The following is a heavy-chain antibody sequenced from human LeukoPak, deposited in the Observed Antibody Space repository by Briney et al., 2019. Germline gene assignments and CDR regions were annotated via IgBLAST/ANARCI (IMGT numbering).Heavy chain of an antibody. CDR1: GFTFSDYY. Sequence: GGSLRLSCAASGFTFSDYYMSWIRQAPGKGLEWVSYISSSGSTVYYADSVKGRFTISRDNAKNSLYLQMNSLRAEDTAVYYCARGRRGRFGARSTNRDYYYYMDVWGKGTTVTVSS. V-gene: IGHV3-11*01. J-gene: IGHJ6*03. D-gene: IGHD3-10*01. CDR2: ISSSGSTV. CDR3: ARGRRGRFGARSTNRDYYYYMDV.